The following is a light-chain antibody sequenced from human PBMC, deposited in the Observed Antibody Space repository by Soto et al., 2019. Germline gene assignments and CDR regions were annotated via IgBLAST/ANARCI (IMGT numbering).Light chain of an antibody. Sequence: DIQMTQSPSPLSASVGDRVTITCRASQSISSWLAWYQQKPGKAPNLLIYDASSLESGVPSRFSGSGSGTEFTLTISSLQPDDFAVYYCQQYNNWPLTFGGGTKVEIK. CDR2: DAS. CDR1: QSISSW. CDR3: QQYNNWPLT. V-gene: IGKV1-5*01. J-gene: IGKJ4*01.